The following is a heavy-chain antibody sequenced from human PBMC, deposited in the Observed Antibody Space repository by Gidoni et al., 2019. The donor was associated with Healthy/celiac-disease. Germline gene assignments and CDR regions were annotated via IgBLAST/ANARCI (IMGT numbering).Heavy chain of an antibody. J-gene: IGHJ4*02. Sequence: QVQLVESGGGVVQPGRSLRLSCAASGFTFSSYAMHWVRQAPGKGLEWVAVISYDGSNKYYADSVKGRFTISRDNSKNTLYLQMNSLRAEDTAVYYCAREMATGYWGQGTLVTVSS. V-gene: IGHV3-30-3*01. CDR1: GFTFSSYA. CDR3: AREMATGY. D-gene: IGHD5-12*01. CDR2: ISYDGSNK.